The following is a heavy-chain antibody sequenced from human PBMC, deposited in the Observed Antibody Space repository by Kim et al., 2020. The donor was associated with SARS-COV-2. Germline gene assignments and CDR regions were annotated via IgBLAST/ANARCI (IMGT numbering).Heavy chain of an antibody. D-gene: IGHD2-21*01. Sequence: EGSWKYYVGAVEGRFTIARDNAKNSVYLQMNSLGAEDTAVYYCVRGGRLWWGQGTLVTVSS. J-gene: IGHJ4*02. V-gene: IGHV3-7*03. CDR3: VRGGRLW. CDR2: EGSWK.